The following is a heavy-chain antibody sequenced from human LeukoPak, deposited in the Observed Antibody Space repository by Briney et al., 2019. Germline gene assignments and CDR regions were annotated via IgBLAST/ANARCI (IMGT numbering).Heavy chain of an antibody. CDR2: ISYDGSNK. V-gene: IGHV3-30*18. CDR3: AKTPRRDSSLSYFDY. CDR1: GFTFSSYG. D-gene: IGHD6-13*01. Sequence: PGGSLRLSCAASGFTFSSYGMHWVRQAPGKGLEWVAVISYDGSNKYYADSVKGRFTISRDNSKNTLYLQMNSLRAEDTAVYYCAKTPRRDSSLSYFDYWGQGTLVTVSS. J-gene: IGHJ4*02.